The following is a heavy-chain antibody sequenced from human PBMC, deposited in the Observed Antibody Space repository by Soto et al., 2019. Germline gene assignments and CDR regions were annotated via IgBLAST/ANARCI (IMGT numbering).Heavy chain of an antibody. CDR3: ARVVATVAGPYGMDV. CDR2: ISAYNGNT. J-gene: IGHJ6*02. V-gene: IGHV1-18*01. CDR1: GYTFTSYV. Sequence: QVQLVQSGAEVKKPGASVKVSCRASGYTFTSYVISWVRQAPAQGLEWMGWISAYNGNTNFAQKLQGRVTMTTDTSTSTADMELRSLRSDDTAGYYCARVVATVAGPYGMDVWGQGNTVTVSS. D-gene: IGHD5-12*01.